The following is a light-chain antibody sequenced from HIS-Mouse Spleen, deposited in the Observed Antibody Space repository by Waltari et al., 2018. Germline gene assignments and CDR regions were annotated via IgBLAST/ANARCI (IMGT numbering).Light chain of an antibody. J-gene: IGLJ1*01. Sequence: SYVLTQPPSVSVAPGQTARITCGGNNIGSKRVHWYQQKPGQAPVLVVYDDRDRPSGIPERFSGSNSGNTATLTISRVEAGDEADYYCQVWDSSSDRVFGTGTKVTVL. V-gene: IGLV3-21*02. CDR3: QVWDSSSDRV. CDR2: DDR. CDR1: NIGSKR.